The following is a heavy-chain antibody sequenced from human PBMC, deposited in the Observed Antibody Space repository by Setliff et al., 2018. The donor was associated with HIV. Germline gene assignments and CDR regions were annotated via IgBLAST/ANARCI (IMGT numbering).Heavy chain of an antibody. J-gene: IGHJ6*03. V-gene: IGHV3-30*18. CDR1: GFTFSNYG. Sequence: GGSLRLSCAASGFTFSNYGMHWVRQAPGKGLEWVAVTSFDGGNRFYTDSVKGHFTTSRDNSKNTLYLQMNSLRPEDTAVYYCAKDPTSRWGYYMDVWGKGTTVTVSS. CDR2: TSFDGGNR. D-gene: IGHD2-2*01. CDR3: AKDPTSRWGYYMDV.